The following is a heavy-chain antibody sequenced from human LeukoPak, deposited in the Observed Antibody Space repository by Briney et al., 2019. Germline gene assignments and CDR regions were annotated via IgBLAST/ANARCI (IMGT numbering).Heavy chain of an antibody. CDR2: INPNSGGT. CDR1: GYTFTGYY. V-gene: IGHV1-2*02. CDR3: ARARFLEWLLHFDY. D-gene: IGHD3-3*01. Sequence: GASVKVSCKASGYTFTGYYMHWVRQAPGQGLEWMGWINPNSGGTNYAQKFQGRVTMTRDTSISIAYMELSRLRPDDTAVYYCARARFLEWLLHFDYWGQGTLVTVSS. J-gene: IGHJ4*02.